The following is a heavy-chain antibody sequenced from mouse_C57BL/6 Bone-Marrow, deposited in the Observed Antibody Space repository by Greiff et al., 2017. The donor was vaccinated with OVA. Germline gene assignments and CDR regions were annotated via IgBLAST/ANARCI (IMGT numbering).Heavy chain of an antibody. D-gene: IGHD1-1*01. CDR3: AYYYGSCYAIDY. J-gene: IGHJ4*01. Sequence: QVQLQQSGAELVRPGASVKLSCKASGYTFTDYYINWVKQRPGQGLEWIARIYPGSGNTYYNEKFKGKATLTAEKSSSTTYMQLRSLTSEDSAVSFCAYYYGSCYAIDYWGQGTSVTVSS. CDR2: IYPGSGNT. CDR1: GYTFTDYY. V-gene: IGHV1-76*01.